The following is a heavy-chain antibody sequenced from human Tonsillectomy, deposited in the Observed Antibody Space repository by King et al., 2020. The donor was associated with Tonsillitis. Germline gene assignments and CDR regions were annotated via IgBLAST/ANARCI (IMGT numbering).Heavy chain of an antibody. CDR3: ASRASTDY. CDR2: MYTSGSA. D-gene: IGHD2-21*01. J-gene: IGHJ4*02. V-gene: IGHV4-61*02. CDR1: GGSINSGSYS. Sequence: QLQESGPGLVKPSQTLSLTCTVSGGSINSGSYSWGWIRQPAGRGLEWIWRMYTSGSANYNPSLKNRATLSVDTSQTQFSLKLSSVPAADTAIYYCASRASTDYWGQGVLVTVSS.